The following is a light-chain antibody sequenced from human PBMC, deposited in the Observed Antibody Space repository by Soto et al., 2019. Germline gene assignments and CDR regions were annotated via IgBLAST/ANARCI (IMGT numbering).Light chain of an antibody. Sequence: AIRMTQSPSSFSASTGDRVTITCRASQGISSDLAWYQQKPGKAPKLLIYAASTLQSGVPSRFSGSGSGTDFTLTISCLQSEDVATYYCQQYYSYSLTFGGGTKVEIK. CDR3: QQYYSYSLT. CDR2: AAS. J-gene: IGKJ4*01. CDR1: QGISSD. V-gene: IGKV1-8*01.